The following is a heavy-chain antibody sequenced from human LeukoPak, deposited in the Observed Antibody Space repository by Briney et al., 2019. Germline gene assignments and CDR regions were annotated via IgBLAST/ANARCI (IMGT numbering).Heavy chain of an antibody. CDR1: GFTFDDYG. CDR3: ARGGYSGYDRDAFDI. V-gene: IGHV3-53*04. D-gene: IGHD5-12*01. J-gene: IGHJ3*02. Sequence: PGGSLRLSCAASGFTFDDYGMSWVRQAPGKGLEWVSVIYSDDSTYYADSVKGRFTISRHNSKNTLYLQMNSLRAEDTAVYYCARGGYSGYDRDAFDIWGQGTMVTVSS. CDR2: IYSDDST.